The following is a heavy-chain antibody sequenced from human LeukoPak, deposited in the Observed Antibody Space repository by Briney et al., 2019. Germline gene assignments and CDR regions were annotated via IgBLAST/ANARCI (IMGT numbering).Heavy chain of an antibody. CDR3: ARVGSGSYLHYYYMDV. CDR2: ISSSSATI. CDR1: GFTFSSYN. V-gene: IGHV3-48*01. D-gene: IGHD1-26*01. J-gene: IGHJ6*03. Sequence: GGSLRLSCAASGFTFSSYNMNWVRQAPGKGLEWISYISSSSATIYYANSVKGRLTISRDNVKNSLYLQMNSLRAEDTAVYYCARVGSGSYLHYYYMDVWGKGTTVTVSS.